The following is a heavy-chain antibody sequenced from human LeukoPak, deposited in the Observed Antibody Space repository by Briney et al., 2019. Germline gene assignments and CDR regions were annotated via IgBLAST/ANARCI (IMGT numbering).Heavy chain of an antibody. CDR1: GYTFTSHY. J-gene: IGHJ4*02. CDR2: INPSGGST. Sequence: ASVKVFCKASGYTFTSHYIHWVRQAPGQGLEWMGIINPSGGSTTYAQKFQGRVTMTRDTSTSTVYMELSSLRSEDTAVYYCARDTEDFDYWGQGTLVTVSS. CDR3: ARDTEDFDY. V-gene: IGHV1-46*01.